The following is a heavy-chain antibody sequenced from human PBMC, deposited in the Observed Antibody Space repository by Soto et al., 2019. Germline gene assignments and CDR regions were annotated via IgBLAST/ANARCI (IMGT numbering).Heavy chain of an antibody. CDR1: GGSISRGGYY. CDR3: ARPPTSFTNEAAFDN. J-gene: IGHJ3*02. D-gene: IGHD1-1*01. CDR2: IYYSGST. Sequence: PSETLSLTCTVSGGSISRGGYYWSWIRQHPGKGLEWIGYIYYSGSTYYNPSLMSRVTISVATSKNPFSLKLSSVTAADTAVYYRARPPTSFTNEAAFDNWGKGTMLTVS. V-gene: IGHV4-31*03.